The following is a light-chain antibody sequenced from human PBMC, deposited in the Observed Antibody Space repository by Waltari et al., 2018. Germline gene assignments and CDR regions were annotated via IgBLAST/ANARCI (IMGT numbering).Light chain of an antibody. CDR2: DNN. Sequence: HSVLTPPPSVSRAPGHRLPLSCTRIHSHIGAGYVVSWYQQLPGTAPKLLIYDNNNRPSGVPDRFSGSKSGTSASLAITGLQAEDEADYYCQAYDRSLSGSVFGGGTKLTVL. J-gene: IGLJ2*01. CDR1: HSHIGAGYV. CDR3: QAYDRSLSGSV. V-gene: IGLV1-40*01.